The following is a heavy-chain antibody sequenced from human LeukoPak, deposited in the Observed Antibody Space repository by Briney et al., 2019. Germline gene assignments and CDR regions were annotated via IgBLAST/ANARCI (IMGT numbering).Heavy chain of an antibody. CDR2: ISADGRAT. CDR3: ARQGSTLQYHSQYTDV. J-gene: IGHJ6*04. Sequence: PGRSLRLSCAASGFTFRRHGTHWVRQAPGKGLEWVAGISADGRATYYANSVKGRFIISRDNSNNTLYVQMTSLRLEDTAVYYCARQGSTLQYHSQYTDVWGKGTTVTVSS. CDR1: GFTFRRHG. D-gene: IGHD6-13*01. V-gene: IGHV3-30*03.